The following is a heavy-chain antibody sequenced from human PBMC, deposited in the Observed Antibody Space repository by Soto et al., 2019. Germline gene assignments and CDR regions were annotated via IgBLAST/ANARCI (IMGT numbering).Heavy chain of an antibody. CDR3: ARDFGEVGSTAAFDI. J-gene: IGHJ3*02. CDR1: GFSFSSFW. Sequence: GSLRLSCAASGFSFSSFWMHWARQAPGKGLVWVAHIHNDGSRTSYADSVKGRFTISRDNAKNTLYLQMNSLRAEDTAMYYCARDFGEVGSTAAFDIWGQGTMVTVSS. CDR2: IHNDGSRT. D-gene: IGHD1-26*01. V-gene: IGHV3-74*01.